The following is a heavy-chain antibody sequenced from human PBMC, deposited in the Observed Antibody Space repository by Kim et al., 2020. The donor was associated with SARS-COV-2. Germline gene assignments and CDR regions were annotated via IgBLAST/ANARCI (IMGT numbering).Heavy chain of an antibody. D-gene: IGHD3-10*01. J-gene: IGHJ5*02. Sequence: ASVKVSCKTSGFTFTSYDINWVRQATGQGLEWMGWMNPNSGNTGYAQKFQGRVTMTSNSSMNTAYMELSSLRYEDTAVYFCARGSRGSGSYFQAWFDPWG. CDR1: GFTFTSYD. CDR3: ARGSRGSGSYFQAWFDP. V-gene: IGHV1-8*01. CDR2: MNPNSGNT.